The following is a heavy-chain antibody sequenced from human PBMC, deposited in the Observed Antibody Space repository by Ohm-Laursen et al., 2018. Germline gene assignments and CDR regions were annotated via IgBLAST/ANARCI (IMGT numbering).Heavy chain of an antibody. Sequence: SLRLSCTASGFSLSSYSMNWVRQAPGKGLQWVSYIDTSSRGIYSADSVKGRFTISRDNAKNSLYLQMNSLRAEDTAVYYCARDRRRWLPDYWGQGTLVTVSS. CDR3: ARDRRRWLPDY. CDR1: GFSLSSYS. D-gene: IGHD5-24*01. J-gene: IGHJ4*02. V-gene: IGHV3-48*01. CDR2: IDTSSRGI.